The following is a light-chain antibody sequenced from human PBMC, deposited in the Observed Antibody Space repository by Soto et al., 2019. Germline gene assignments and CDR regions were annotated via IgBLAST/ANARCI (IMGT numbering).Light chain of an antibody. CDR1: QSVDSRY. Sequence: EIVLTQSPDTLSLSPGERATLSCRASQSVDSRYLAWYQQKSGQAPRLLIYGASSRATGIPDRISGSGSGTDFTLTFSRLEPEDFAVSYCQHYGSSHPMYTFGQGTKLEIK. CDR2: GAS. CDR3: QHYGSSHPMYT. J-gene: IGKJ2*01. V-gene: IGKV3-20*01.